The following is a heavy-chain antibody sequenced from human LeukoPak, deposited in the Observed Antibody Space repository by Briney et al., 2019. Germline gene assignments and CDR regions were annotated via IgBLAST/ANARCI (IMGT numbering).Heavy chain of an antibody. V-gene: IGHV1-69*06. D-gene: IGHD3-9*01. CDR3: ARGHYDILTLRDYYYYYMDV. CDR2: FIPIFGTA. J-gene: IGHJ6*03. CDR1: GGTFSSYA. Sequence: GASVKVSCKASGGTFSSYAISWVRQAPGQGLEWMGGFIPIFGTANYAQKFQGRVTITADKSTSTAYMELSSLRSEDTAVYYCARGHYDILTLRDYYYYYMDVWGKGTTVTVSS.